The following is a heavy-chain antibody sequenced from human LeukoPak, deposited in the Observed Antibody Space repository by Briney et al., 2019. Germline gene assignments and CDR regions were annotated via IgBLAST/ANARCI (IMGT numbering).Heavy chain of an antibody. D-gene: IGHD3-22*01. Sequence: GGSLRLSCAASGFTFDDYAMHWVRQAPGKGLEWVSGISWNSGSIGYADPVKGRFTISRDNAKNSLYLQMNSLRAEDTALYYCAKGALYYDSSGYEVYFDYWGQGTLVTVSS. CDR3: AKGALYYDSSGYEVYFDY. CDR2: ISWNSGSI. J-gene: IGHJ4*02. CDR1: GFTFDDYA. V-gene: IGHV3-9*01.